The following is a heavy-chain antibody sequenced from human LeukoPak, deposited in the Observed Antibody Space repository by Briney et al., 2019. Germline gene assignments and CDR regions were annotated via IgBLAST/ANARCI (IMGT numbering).Heavy chain of an antibody. Sequence: GGSLRLSCAASGFTFSDYYMSWIRQAPGKGLEWVSYISSSGSTIYYADSVKGRFTISRDNAKNSLYLQMNSLRAEDTAVYYCAKAPPIFIPNDYWGQGTLVTVSS. CDR3: AKAPPIFIPNDY. D-gene: IGHD3-16*02. CDR2: ISSSGSTI. V-gene: IGHV3-11*01. CDR1: GFTFSDYY. J-gene: IGHJ4*02.